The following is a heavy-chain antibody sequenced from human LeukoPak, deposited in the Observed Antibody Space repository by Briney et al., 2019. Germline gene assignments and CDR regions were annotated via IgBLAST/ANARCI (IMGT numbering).Heavy chain of an antibody. J-gene: IGHJ4*02. CDR1: GFTFSSYE. V-gene: IGHV3-48*03. D-gene: IGHD6-19*01. CDR2: ISTSGSTI. Sequence: PGGYLRLSCSASGFTFSSYEMNRVPQAPGKGLEWISYISTSGSTISYADSVKGRFTSYRDIAKTSLYLRLKSLKAKDTYDYECARGGDSSGWYLSDWGQGTLVTV. CDR3: ARGGDSSGWYLSD.